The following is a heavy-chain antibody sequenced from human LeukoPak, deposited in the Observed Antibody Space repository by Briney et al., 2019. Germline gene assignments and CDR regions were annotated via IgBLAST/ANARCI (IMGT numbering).Heavy chain of an antibody. Sequence: PGGSLRLSCAASGFTFSSYAMSWVRQAPGKGLEWVSAISGSGGSTYYADSVKGRFTISRDNSKNTLYLQMNSLRAEDTAVYYCARDLSIAVAGTVTDYWGQGTLVTVSS. CDR3: ARDLSIAVAGTVTDY. J-gene: IGHJ4*02. CDR1: GFTFSSYA. D-gene: IGHD6-19*01. V-gene: IGHV3-23*01. CDR2: ISGSGGST.